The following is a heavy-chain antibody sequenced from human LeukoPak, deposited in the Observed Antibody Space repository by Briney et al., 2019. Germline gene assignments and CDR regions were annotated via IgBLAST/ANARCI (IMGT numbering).Heavy chain of an antibody. J-gene: IGHJ4*02. CDR1: GFTFSSYW. CDR2: TNSDGSST. D-gene: IGHD6-19*01. V-gene: IGHV3-74*01. Sequence: PGGSLRLSCAASGFTFSSYWMHWVRQAPGKGLVWVSRTNSDGSSTSYADSVKGRFTISRDSAKNTLYPQMNSLRAEDTAVYYCAREGIAVAGRYYFDYWGQGTLVTVSS. CDR3: AREGIAVAGRYYFDY.